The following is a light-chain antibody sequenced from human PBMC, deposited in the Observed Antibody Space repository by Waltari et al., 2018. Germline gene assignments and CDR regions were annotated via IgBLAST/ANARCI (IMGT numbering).Light chain of an antibody. Sequence: DIQVTQSPSSLSASVGDRVTITCRATQNVNRYLNWYQQEPGKAPNVLIYTTSNLQSGVPSRFSGSGFGTEFTLTISSLQPEDSATYYCQQTYTMPDTFGQGTKLEIK. V-gene: IGKV1-39*01. J-gene: IGKJ2*01. CDR1: QNVNRY. CDR3: QQTYTMPDT. CDR2: TTS.